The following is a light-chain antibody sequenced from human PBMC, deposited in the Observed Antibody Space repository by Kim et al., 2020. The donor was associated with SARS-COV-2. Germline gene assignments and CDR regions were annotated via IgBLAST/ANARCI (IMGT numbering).Light chain of an antibody. CDR2: GAS. J-gene: IGKJ4*01. Sequence: SPGQRATLSCRASQRVSSTYLAWYQQKPGQAPRLLIDGASSRATGIPDRFSGSGSGTDFTLTISRLEPEDFAVYYCQQYGTSPLTFGGGTKVDIK. V-gene: IGKV3-20*01. CDR1: QRVSSTY. CDR3: QQYGTSPLT.